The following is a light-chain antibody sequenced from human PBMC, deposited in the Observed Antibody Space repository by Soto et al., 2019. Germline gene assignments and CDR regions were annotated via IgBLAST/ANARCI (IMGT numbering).Light chain of an antibody. CDR1: QSVLSTSNNQNY. J-gene: IGKJ2*01. CDR2: WAS. CDR3: QQHYATPHT. V-gene: IGKV4-1*01. Sequence: DIVMTQSPDSLAVSLGERATINCKSSQSVLSTSNNQNYLAWYQQKPGQPPKLLIYWASTRESGVPDRFGGSGSGADFTLTISSLQAEDVAVYYCQQHYATPHTFGQGTKLEIK.